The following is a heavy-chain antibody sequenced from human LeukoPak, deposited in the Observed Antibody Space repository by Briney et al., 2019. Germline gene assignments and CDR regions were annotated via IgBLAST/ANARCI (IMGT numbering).Heavy chain of an antibody. D-gene: IGHD3-22*01. CDR2: ISWNSGSI. CDR3: ARGAYYYDSSADAFDI. CDR1: GFTFDDYA. J-gene: IGHJ3*02. Sequence: GGSLRLSCAASGFTFDDYAMHWVRQAPGKGLEWVSGISWNSGSIGYADSVKGRFTISRDNAKNSLYLQMNSLRAEDTALYYCARGAYYYDSSADAFDIWGQGTMVTVSS. V-gene: IGHV3-9*01.